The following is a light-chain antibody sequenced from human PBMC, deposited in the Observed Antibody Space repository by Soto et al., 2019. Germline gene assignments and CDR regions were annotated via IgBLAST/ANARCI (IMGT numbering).Light chain of an antibody. Sequence: DIQMTQSPSSVSASVGGGVTITCRSSQDISNYLAWYQQIPGKAPKLLIYAASTLDGGVPSRFSGSGSGTDFSLTVSGLLPEDSATYYCQQTKGFPLTFGGGTKVAIK. CDR2: AAS. V-gene: IGKV1-12*01. CDR1: QDISNY. J-gene: IGKJ4*01. CDR3: QQTKGFPLT.